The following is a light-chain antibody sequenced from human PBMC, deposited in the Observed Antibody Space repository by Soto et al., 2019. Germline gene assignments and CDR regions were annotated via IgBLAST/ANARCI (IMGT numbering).Light chain of an antibody. CDR2: GAS. CDR1: QSVSSN. J-gene: IGKJ5*01. V-gene: IGKV3-15*01. Sequence: IVRKTTSEPLPVSSGGRAALSWRASQSVSSNLAWYQHKPGQSPRLLIYGASTRATGIPARFSGSGSGTEFTLTISSLQSEDFAVYYCQQYNKWPPAFGQGTRLE. CDR3: QQYNKWPPA.